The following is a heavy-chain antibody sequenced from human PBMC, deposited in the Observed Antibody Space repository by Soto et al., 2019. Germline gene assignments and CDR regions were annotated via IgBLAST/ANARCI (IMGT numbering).Heavy chain of an antibody. V-gene: IGHV3-23*01. Sequence: GGSLRLSCAASGFTFSSYAMSWVRQAPGKGLEWVSAISGSGGSTYYADSVKGRFTISRDNSKNTLYLQMNSLRAEDTAVYYCAKHQRIKLELQVPYDYWGQGTLVTVSS. CDR1: GFTFSSYA. CDR2: ISGSGGST. J-gene: IGHJ4*02. D-gene: IGHD1-7*01. CDR3: AKHQRIKLELQVPYDY.